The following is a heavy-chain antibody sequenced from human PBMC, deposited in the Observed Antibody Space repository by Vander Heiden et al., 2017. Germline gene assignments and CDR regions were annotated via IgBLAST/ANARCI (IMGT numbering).Heavy chain of an antibody. CDR1: GFTFSSYA. D-gene: IGHD3-3*01. V-gene: IGHV3-23*01. CDR2: ISVSGVST. CDR3: AALTEFYDFWSGYSSGKAFDI. J-gene: IGHJ3*02. Sequence: EVQLLESGGGLVQPGGSLRLSCAASGFTFSSYAMSWVRQAPGKGLECVSAISVSGVSTFYADSVKGRFTISRDNSKNTLYLQMNSLRAEDTAVYYCAALTEFYDFWSGYSSGKAFDIWGQGTMVTVSS.